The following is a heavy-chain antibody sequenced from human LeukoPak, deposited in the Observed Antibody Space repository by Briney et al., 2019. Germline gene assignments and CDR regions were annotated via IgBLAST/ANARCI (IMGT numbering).Heavy chain of an antibody. CDR2: VSSSGGGT. CDR3: AKEFDSSGFFDC. J-gene: IGHJ4*02. V-gene: IGHV3-23*01. Sequence: GGSLRLSCAASGFTFRNYAMSWVRQAPGKGLEWVSAVSSSGGGTYFAASVKGRFTISRDNSKNTLYLQMNSLRAEDTAVYYCAKEFDSSGFFDCWGQGTLVTVSP. D-gene: IGHD3-22*01. CDR1: GFTFRNYA.